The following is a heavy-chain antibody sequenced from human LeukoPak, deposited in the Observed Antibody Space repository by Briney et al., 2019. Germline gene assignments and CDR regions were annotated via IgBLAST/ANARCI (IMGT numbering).Heavy chain of an antibody. J-gene: IGHJ3*02. CDR1: GFTFSSYS. V-gene: IGHV3-21*01. D-gene: IGHD2-2*01. Sequence: PGGSLRLSCAASGFTFSSYSMNWVRQAPGKGLEWVSSISSSSSYIYYADSVKGRFTISRDNAKNSLYLQMNSLRAEDTAVYYCARVYCSSTSCLRPYDAFDIWGQGTMVTVSS. CDR3: ARVYCSSTSCLRPYDAFDI. CDR2: ISSSSSYI.